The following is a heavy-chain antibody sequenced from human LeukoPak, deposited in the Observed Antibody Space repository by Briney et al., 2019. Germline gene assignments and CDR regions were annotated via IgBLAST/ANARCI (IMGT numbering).Heavy chain of an antibody. V-gene: IGHV1-2*02. CDR1: GYTFTDYY. CDR3: ARESVPAVAARRGLNY. Sequence: ASVKVSCKASGYTFTDYYMHWVRQAPGQGLEWMGWINPNSGGTNYAQKFQGRVTMTRDTSISTVYMEMSRLRSDDTAVYYCARESVPAVAARRGLNYWGQGTLVTVSS. J-gene: IGHJ4*02. CDR2: INPNSGGT. D-gene: IGHD6-6*01.